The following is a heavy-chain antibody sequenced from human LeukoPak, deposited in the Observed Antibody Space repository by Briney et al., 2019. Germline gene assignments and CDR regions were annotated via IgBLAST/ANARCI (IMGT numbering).Heavy chain of an antibody. CDR1: GYTFTSYG. J-gene: IGHJ6*03. V-gene: IGHV1-18*01. D-gene: IGHD3-10*01. CDR2: ISAYNGNT. CDR3: ARNKVVTMVRAYYYYYMDV. Sequence: ASVKVSCKASGYTFTSYGISWVRQAPGQGLEWTGWISAYNGNTNYAQKLQGRVTMTTDTSTSTAYMELRSLRSDDTAAYYCARNKVVTMVRAYYYYYMDVWGKGTTVTISS.